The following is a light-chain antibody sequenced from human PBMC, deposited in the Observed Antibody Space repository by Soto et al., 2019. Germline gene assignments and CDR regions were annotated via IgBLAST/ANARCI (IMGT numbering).Light chain of an antibody. J-gene: IGKJ4*01. CDR2: DAS. Sequence: IQLTQSPSSLSASVGDRVTITCRASQDSTKYLAWYQQKPGTAPNLLIYDASTLHSGVPSRFSGSGSGTDFTLTVSRLQPEDFATYYCQQLSSYPSTFGGGTKVEIK. CDR3: QQLSSYPST. V-gene: IGKV1-9*01. CDR1: QDSTKY.